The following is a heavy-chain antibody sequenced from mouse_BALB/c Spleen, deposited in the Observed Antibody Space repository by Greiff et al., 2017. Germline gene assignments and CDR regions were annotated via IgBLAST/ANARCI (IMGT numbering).Heavy chain of an antibody. Sequence: VQLKESGGGLVKPGGSLKLSCAASGFAFSSYDMSWVRQTPEKRLEWVAYISSGGGSTYYPDTVKGRFTISRDNAKNTLYLQMSSLKSEDTAMYYCARHPPGYGNHWYFDVWGAGTTVTVSS. V-gene: IGHV5-12-1*01. D-gene: IGHD2-1*01. J-gene: IGHJ1*01. CDR2: ISSGGGST. CDR1: GFAFSSYD. CDR3: ARHPPGYGNHWYFDV.